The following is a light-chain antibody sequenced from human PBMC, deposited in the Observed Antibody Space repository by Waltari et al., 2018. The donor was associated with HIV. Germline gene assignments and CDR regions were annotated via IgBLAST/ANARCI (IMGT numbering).Light chain of an antibody. J-gene: IGLJ2*01. CDR3: LLSYAGARPVI. CDR2: DTN. Sequence: QAVVTQEPSLTVSPGGPVPLTCGSSTGAVTRGHPPFWFQQNPGQAPRTLIYDTNNKHSWTPARFSGSLLGGKAALTLSGAQPEDEAKYYCLLSYAGARPVIFGGGTQLTVL. CDR1: TGAVTRGHP. V-gene: IGLV7-46*01.